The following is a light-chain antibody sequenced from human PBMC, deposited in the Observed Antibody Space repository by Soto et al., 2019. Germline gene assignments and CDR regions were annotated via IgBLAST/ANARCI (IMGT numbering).Light chain of an antibody. CDR1: QSISSY. V-gene: IGKV1-39*01. Sequence: DIQMTQSPSSLSASVGDRVTITCRASQSISSYLNWYQQKPGKAPKLLIYAASSLQSGVPSRFSASGSGTDFTLPISSRQPEDFATYYCQQSYSTLWTFGQGTKVEIK. J-gene: IGKJ1*01. CDR3: QQSYSTLWT. CDR2: AAS.